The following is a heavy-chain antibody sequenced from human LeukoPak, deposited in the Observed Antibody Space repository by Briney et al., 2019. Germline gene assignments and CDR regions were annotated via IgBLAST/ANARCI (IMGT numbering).Heavy chain of an antibody. V-gene: IGHV4-59*08. J-gene: IGHJ4*02. D-gene: IGHD1-26*01. Sequence: PSETLSLTCTVSGGSISNYYWSWIRQPPGKGLEWIGHIYYSGSTKYNPSLTSRVTISVDTSKTQFSLKLSSVTAADTAVYYCARRRSNSGSYDYWGQGTLVTVSS. CDR2: IYYSGST. CDR1: GGSISNYY. CDR3: ARRRSNSGSYDY.